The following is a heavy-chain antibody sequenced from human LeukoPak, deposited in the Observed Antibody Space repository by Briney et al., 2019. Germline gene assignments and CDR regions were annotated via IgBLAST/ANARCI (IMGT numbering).Heavy chain of an antibody. V-gene: IGHV4-34*01. D-gene: IGHD5-12*01. Sequence: SETLSLTCAVYGGSFSGYYWSWIRQPPGKGLEWIGEINHSGSTNYNPSLKSRVTISVDTSKNQFSLKLSSVTAADTAVYYCARREWLRNFDYWGQGTLVTVSS. J-gene: IGHJ4*02. CDR3: ARREWLRNFDY. CDR2: INHSGST. CDR1: GGSFSGYY.